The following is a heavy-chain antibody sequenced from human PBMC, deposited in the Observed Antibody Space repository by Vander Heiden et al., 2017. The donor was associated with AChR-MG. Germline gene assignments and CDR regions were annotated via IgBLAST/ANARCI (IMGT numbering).Heavy chain of an antibody. CDR2: IKSKTDGATT. J-gene: IGHJ3*02. V-gene: IGHV3-15*01. Sequence: LVESGGGLVRPGGSLRLSCAASGFIFSDAWMSWVRHTPGKGLEWVGRIKSKTDGATTDYAAPVKGRFIISRDDSRNRLDLQMNSLTTGDTAVYYCGTGGMADGGFEIWGQGTMVTVSS. D-gene: IGHD3-3*01. CDR1: GFIFSDAW. CDR3: GTGGMADGGFEI.